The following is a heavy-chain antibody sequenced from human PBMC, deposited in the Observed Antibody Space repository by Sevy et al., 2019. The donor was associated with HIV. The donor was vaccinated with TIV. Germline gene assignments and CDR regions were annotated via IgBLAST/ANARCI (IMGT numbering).Heavy chain of an antibody. J-gene: IGHJ6*02. V-gene: IGHV3-9*01. CDR3: AKDINRGCDGVNCYPYYYYFYGLDV. Sequence: GGSLRLSCAASGFSFNDHARHWVRQVPGKGLEWVSGVSWNSRNIGYGDSVKGRFTISRDNANHFLYLEMNSLRPEDTAFYYCAKDINRGCDGVNCYPYYYYFYGLDVWGQGTTVTVSS. D-gene: IGHD2-21*01. CDR1: GFSFNDHA. CDR2: VSWNSRNI.